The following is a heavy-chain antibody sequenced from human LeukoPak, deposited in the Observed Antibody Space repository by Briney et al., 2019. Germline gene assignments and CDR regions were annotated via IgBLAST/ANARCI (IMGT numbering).Heavy chain of an antibody. CDR1: GYTFTSYA. V-gene: IGHV1-3*01. J-gene: IGHJ4*02. Sequence: GASVKVSCKASGYTFTSYAMHWVRQAPGQRLEWMGWINAGNGNTKYSQKFQGRVTITRDTSASTAYMELSSLRSEDTAVYYCARDRGRQWLVAPGDYWGQGTLVTVSS. D-gene: IGHD6-19*01. CDR2: INAGNGNT. CDR3: ARDRGRQWLVAPGDY.